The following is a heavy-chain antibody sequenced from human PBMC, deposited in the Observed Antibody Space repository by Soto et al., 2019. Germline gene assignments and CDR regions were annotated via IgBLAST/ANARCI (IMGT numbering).Heavy chain of an antibody. Sequence: SSVKVSCKASGYTFTSYGISWVRQAPGQGLEWMGWVSAYNGNTNYAQKLQGRVTMTTDTSTSTAYMELRSLRSDDTAVYYCAREVSEPRRNWFDPWGQGTLVTVSS. CDR3: AREVSEPRRNWFDP. V-gene: IGHV1-18*04. CDR2: VSAYNGNT. CDR1: GYTFTSYG. J-gene: IGHJ5*02.